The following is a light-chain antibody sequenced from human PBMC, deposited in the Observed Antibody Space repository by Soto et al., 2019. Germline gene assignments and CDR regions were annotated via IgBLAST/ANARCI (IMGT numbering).Light chain of an antibody. CDR2: KAS. CDR1: QSISSW. J-gene: IGKJ4*01. V-gene: IGKV1-5*03. Sequence: IQMTQSASTLSSSVEDRVTITCRASQSISSWLAWYQQIPGKAPKLLIYKASSLESGVPSRFSGSGSGTDFTLTIICLQPEDCATYYCQQLDTYPLTFGGGSMVDTK. CDR3: QQLDTYPLT.